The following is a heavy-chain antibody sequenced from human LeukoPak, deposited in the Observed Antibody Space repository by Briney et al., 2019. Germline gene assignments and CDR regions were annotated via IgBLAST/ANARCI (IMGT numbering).Heavy chain of an antibody. CDR2: IKHDGSEK. Sequence: PGGSLRLSCAASGFTFSNYWMSWVRQAPGKGLEYVANIKHDGSEKYYVDSVKGRFTISRDDAKNLLYLQMNSLRAEDTAVYYCASYSYYYDSSGYFDYWGQGTLVTVSS. CDR3: ASYSYYYDSSGYFDY. V-gene: IGHV3-7*03. CDR1: GFTFSNYW. J-gene: IGHJ4*02. D-gene: IGHD3-22*01.